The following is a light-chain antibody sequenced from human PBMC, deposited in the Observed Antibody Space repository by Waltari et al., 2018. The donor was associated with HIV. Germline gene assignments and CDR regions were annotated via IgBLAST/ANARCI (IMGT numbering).Light chain of an antibody. J-gene: IGKJ4*01. CDR3: QQRSTWPPVT. Sequence: EVVFTQSTATLSLSPGERATLSCTASQRVGRSLAWYQQKPAQSPRLLIYDTSNRAAGIPARFIGGGSATDCTLTISSVEPEDAAVYYCQQRSTWPPVTFGGGTRVEIK. CDR1: QRVGRS. CDR2: DTS. V-gene: IGKV3-11*01.